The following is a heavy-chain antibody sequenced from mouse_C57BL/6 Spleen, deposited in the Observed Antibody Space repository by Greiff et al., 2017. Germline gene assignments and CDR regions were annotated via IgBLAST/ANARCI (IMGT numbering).Heavy chain of an antibody. CDR1: GFSLTSYG. CDR2: IWSGGST. V-gene: IGHV2-2*01. J-gene: IGHJ4*01. D-gene: IGHD1-1*01. Sequence: QVQLQPSGPGLVQPSQSLSITCTVSGFSLTSYGVNWVRQSPGKGLEWLGVIWSGGSTDYNAAFISRLSISKDNSNSQVFFKMNSLQADDTAIYYCARALHYDGSRGYAMDYWGQGTSVTVSS. CDR3: ARALHYDGSRGYAMDY.